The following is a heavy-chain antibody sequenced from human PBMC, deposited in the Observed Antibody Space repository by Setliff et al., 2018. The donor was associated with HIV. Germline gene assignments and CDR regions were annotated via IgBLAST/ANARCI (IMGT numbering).Heavy chain of an antibody. CDR3: AKTYYYDSSGYYYFDS. CDR1: GGSISSHY. Sequence: SETLSLTCTVSGGSISSHYWSWIRQPPGKGLEWVGLIYYTGIPTYNPSLSSRVTISVDTSKNQFSLKLTSVTAADTAFYYCAKTYYYDSSGYYYFDSWGQGTLVTVSS. CDR2: IYYTGIP. J-gene: IGHJ4*02. V-gene: IGHV4-59*11. D-gene: IGHD3-22*01.